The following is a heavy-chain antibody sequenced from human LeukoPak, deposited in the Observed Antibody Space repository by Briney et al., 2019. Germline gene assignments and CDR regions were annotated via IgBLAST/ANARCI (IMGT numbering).Heavy chain of an antibody. J-gene: IGHJ4*02. CDR2: INHSGST. CDR1: GGSFSGYY. D-gene: IGHD5-24*01. Sequence: SETLSLTCAVYGGSFSGYYWSWIRQPPGKGLEWIGEINHSGSTNYNPSLKSRVTMSVDTSKNQFSLKLSSVTAADTAVYYCASRDGYNYRAFDYWGQGTLVTVSS. V-gene: IGHV4-34*01. CDR3: ASRDGYNYRAFDY.